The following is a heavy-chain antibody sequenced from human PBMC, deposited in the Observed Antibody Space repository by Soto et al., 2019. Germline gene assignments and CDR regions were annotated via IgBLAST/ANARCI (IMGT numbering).Heavy chain of an antibody. CDR1: GFTFRSYA. CDR2: ISYDGSNK. V-gene: IGHV3-30-3*01. J-gene: IGHJ4*02. Sequence: QVQLVESGGGVVQPGRSLRLSCAASGFTFRSYAMHWVRQAPGKGLEWVAVISYDGSNKYYADSVKGRFTISRDNSKNTLYLQMNSLRAEDTAVYYCARDGTKGYWGQGTLVTVSS. CDR3: ARDGTKGY. D-gene: IGHD1-26*01.